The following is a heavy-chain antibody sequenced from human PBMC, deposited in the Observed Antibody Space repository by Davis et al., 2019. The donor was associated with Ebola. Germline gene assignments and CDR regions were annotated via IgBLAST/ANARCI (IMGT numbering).Heavy chain of an antibody. D-gene: IGHD4-17*01. V-gene: IGHV5-10-1*01. J-gene: IGHJ4*02. CDR1: GNYFTSYW. Sequence: GESLKISCKGSGNYFTSYWISWVRQMPGRGLEWMGRIDPSDSKTNYSPSFQGHVTISADKSISTAYLQWSSLKASDTAMYYCARIDRRTTVTTRYWGQGTLVTVYS. CDR2: IDPSDSKT. CDR3: ARIDRRTTVTTRY.